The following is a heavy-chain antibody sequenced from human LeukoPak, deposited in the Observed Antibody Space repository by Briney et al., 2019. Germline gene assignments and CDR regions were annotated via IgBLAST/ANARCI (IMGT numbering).Heavy chain of an antibody. V-gene: IGHV3-9*01. CDR3: ATEADSSGYYYFDY. CDR1: GFTFDDYA. Sequence: PGGSLRLSCAASGFTFDDYAMHWVRQAPGKGLEWVSGISWNSGSIGYADSVKGRFTISRDNAKNSLYLQMNSLRAEDTAVYYCATEADSSGYYYFDYWGQGTLVTVSS. CDR2: ISWNSGSI. D-gene: IGHD3-22*01. J-gene: IGHJ4*02.